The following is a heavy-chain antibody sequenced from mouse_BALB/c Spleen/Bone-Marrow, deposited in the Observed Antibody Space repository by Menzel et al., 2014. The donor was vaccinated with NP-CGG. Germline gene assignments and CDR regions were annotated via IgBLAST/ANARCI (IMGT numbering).Heavy chain of an antibody. CDR2: IDTSDSYT. Sequence: QVRLQQSGAELVMPGASAKMSCKASGYTFTDYWMHWVKRRPGQGLEWIGAIDTSDSYTSYNQKFKGKATLTVDESSSTAYMQLSSLTSEDSAFYYCAFYYGNYGDYWGQGTTLTVSS. J-gene: IGHJ2*01. V-gene: IGHV1-69*01. CDR1: GYTFTDYW. D-gene: IGHD2-1*01. CDR3: AFYYGNYGDY.